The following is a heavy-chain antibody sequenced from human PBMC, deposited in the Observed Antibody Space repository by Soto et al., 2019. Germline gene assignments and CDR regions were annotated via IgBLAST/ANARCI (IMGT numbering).Heavy chain of an antibody. J-gene: IGHJ4*02. D-gene: IGHD2-8*01. CDR1: GFTFSSYA. Sequence: GGSLRLSCAASGFTFSSYAMSWVRQAPGKGLECVSCVKSGGSSTNYADSVKGRFTISRDNAKNTLYLQMNSLRGDVTAVYFCVRGSNGWFGIDFWGQGTPVTVSS. CDR3: VRGSNGWFGIDF. CDR2: VKSGGSST. V-gene: IGHV3-74*01.